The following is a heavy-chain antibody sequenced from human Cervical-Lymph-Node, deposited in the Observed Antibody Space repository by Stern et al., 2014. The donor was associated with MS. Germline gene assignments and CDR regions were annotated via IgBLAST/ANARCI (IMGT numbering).Heavy chain of an antibody. V-gene: IGHV1-18*01. J-gene: IGHJ3*02. D-gene: IGHD2-15*01. CDR2: ISAYNCNT. Sequence: VQLMESGAEVKKPGASVKVSCQASGYTFTSHGISWVRQVPGQRPEWMGWISAYNCNTNYAQKLQGRVTMTTDTSTRSAYMELRSLRSDDTAVYYCARGLLGSENAFDIWGQGTMVTVSS. CDR3: ARGLLGSENAFDI. CDR1: GYTFTSHG.